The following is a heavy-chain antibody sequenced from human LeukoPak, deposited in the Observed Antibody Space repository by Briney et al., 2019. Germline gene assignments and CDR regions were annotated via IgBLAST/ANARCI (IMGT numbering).Heavy chain of an antibody. CDR1: GFTFSDSY. D-gene: IGHD3-10*01. Sequence: PGWSLRLSCAASGFTFSDSYMTWVRPAPGKGVDWVAGISGSGGRPYYANSVQGRLTISRDDSKNTLYLKMHRLRAEDTAVYFCAKVPPSGSYCPTDWGQGTLVAVSS. CDR2: ISGSGGRP. CDR3: AKVPPSGSYCPTD. J-gene: IGHJ4*02. V-gene: IGHV3-23*01.